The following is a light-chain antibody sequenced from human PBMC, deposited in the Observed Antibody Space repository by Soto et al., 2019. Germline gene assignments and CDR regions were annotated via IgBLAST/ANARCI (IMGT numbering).Light chain of an antibody. CDR2: GAS. Sequence: DIQMTQSPFSVSASVGDRVTITCRASQGISRWLAWYQQKPGKAPELLISGASTLQSGVPSRFSGSGSGTDFTLTINSLQPEDFATYYCQQANSFPWTFDQGTKVEIK. V-gene: IGKV1-12*01. CDR1: QGISRW. CDR3: QQANSFPWT. J-gene: IGKJ1*01.